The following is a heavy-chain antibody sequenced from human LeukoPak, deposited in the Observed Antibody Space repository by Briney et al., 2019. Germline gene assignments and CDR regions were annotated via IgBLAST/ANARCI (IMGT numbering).Heavy chain of an antibody. CDR2: IWYDGSNK. Sequence: PGGSLRLSCAASGFTFSSYGMHWVRQAPGKGLEWVAVIWYDGSNKYYADSVKGRFTISRDNSKNTLYLQMNSLRAEGTAVYYCAKVRFGVVPYFDYWGQGTLVTVSS. CDR1: GFTFSSYG. CDR3: AKVRFGVVPYFDY. J-gene: IGHJ4*02. D-gene: IGHD3-3*01. V-gene: IGHV3-33*06.